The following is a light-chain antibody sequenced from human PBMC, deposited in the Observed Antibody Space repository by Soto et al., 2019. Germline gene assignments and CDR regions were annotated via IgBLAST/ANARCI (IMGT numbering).Light chain of an antibody. V-gene: IGKV3-15*01. CDR1: QSVSSN. CDR3: QQYAVSPQT. CDR2: GAS. Sequence: EIVMTQSPATLSVSPGERATLSCRASQSVSSNLAWYQQKPGQAPRLLIYGASTRATGIPARFSGSGSGTEFTLTISSLQSEDFAVYYCQQYAVSPQTFGGGAKVEI. J-gene: IGKJ4*01.